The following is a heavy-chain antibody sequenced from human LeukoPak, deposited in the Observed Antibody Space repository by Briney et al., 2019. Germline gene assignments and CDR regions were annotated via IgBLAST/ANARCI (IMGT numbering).Heavy chain of an antibody. CDR1: GFTFSSFA. Sequence: GGSLRLSCAASGFTFSSFAMSWVRQAPGKGLEWVSAISGSGGSTYYADSVKGRFTISGDNSKNTLYLQMNSLRAEDTAVYYCAKARVRGLPILDYWGQGTLVTVSS. J-gene: IGHJ4*02. V-gene: IGHV3-23*01. D-gene: IGHD3-10*01. CDR2: ISGSGGST. CDR3: AKARVRGLPILDY.